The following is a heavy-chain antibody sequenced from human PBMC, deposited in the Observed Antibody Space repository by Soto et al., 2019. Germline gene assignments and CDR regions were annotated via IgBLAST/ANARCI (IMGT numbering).Heavy chain of an antibody. V-gene: IGHV1-18*01. CDR2: ISAYNGNT. CDR3: ARDRGVLLWFGESLYSN. D-gene: IGHD3-10*01. J-gene: IGHJ4*02. Sequence: QVQLVQSGAEVKKPGASVKVSCKASGYTFTSYGISWVRQAPGQGLEWMGWISAYNGNTNYAQKLQGRVTMTTDTSTSTDYMELRSLRSDDTAVYYCARDRGVLLWFGESLYSNWGQGTLVTVSS. CDR1: GYTFTSYG.